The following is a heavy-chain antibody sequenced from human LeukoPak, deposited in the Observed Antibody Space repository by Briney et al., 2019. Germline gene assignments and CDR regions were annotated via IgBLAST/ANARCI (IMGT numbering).Heavy chain of an antibody. J-gene: IGHJ4*02. Sequence: GGSLRLSCAASGFTFSSYWMHWVRQAPGKGLVWVSRINVEGRSTTYADSVKGRFTISRDNAKNTLYLQMNSLRAEDTAMYYCVRQYSYDSSGYYPWDYWGQGTLVTVSS. V-gene: IGHV3-74*01. CDR2: INVEGRST. CDR3: VRQYSYDSSGYYPWDY. CDR1: GFTFSSYW. D-gene: IGHD3-22*01.